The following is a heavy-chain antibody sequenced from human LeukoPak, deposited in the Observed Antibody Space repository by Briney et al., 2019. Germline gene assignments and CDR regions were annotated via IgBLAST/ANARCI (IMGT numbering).Heavy chain of an antibody. CDR3: ARGAGWAPFDY. D-gene: IGHD1-26*01. CDR2: INSDGSST. V-gene: IGHV3-74*01. J-gene: IGHJ4*02. CDR1: GFTFSSYW. Sequence: PGGSLRLSCAASGFTFSSYWMHWVRQAPGKGLVWVSRINSDGSSTSYADSVKGRFTNSRDNAKNTLYLQMNSLRAEDTAVYYCARGAGWAPFDYWGQGTLVTVSS.